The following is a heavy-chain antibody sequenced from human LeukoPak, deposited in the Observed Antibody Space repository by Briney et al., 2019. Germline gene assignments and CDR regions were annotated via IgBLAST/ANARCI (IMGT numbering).Heavy chain of an antibody. J-gene: IGHJ6*03. CDR1: GFIFSNYY. V-gene: IGHV3-74*01. D-gene: IGHD3-10*01. CDR3: ARGGYGHNMDV. CDR2: IKNAGSDT. Sequence: GGSLRLSCVGSGFIFSNYYMYWVRQAPGKGLVWVSRIKNAGSDTIYADSVKGRFTISRDNAKNTVYLQMNSLRAEDTAVYYCARGGYGHNMDVWGEGTTVTVS.